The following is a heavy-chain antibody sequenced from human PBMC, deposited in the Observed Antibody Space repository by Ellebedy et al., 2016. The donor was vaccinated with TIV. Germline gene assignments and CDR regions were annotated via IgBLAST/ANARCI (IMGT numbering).Heavy chain of an antibody. V-gene: IGHV2-5*02. J-gene: IGHJ4*02. CDR2: IYWDDDK. Sequence: SGPTLVXPTQTLTLTCTFSGFSLSPSGVGVGWIRQPPGKALEWLALIYWDDDKRYSPSLKSRLTITKDTSKNQVVLTMTNMDPVDTATYYCAQVEYSSPLGLNWGQGTLVTVSS. D-gene: IGHD6-6*01. CDR1: GFSLSPSGVG. CDR3: AQVEYSSPLGLN.